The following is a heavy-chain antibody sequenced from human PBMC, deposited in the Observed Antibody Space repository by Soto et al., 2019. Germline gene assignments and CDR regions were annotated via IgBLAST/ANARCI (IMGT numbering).Heavy chain of an antibody. CDR1: GFMFSSHG. J-gene: IGHJ4*02. CDR2: IWYDGSNK. Sequence: LRLSCAASGFMFSSHGMHWIRQAPGKGLEWVAVIWYDGSNKYYADSVKGRFTISRDNSKNTLYLQMNSLRVEDTAVYYCGPDTLDYWGQGTLVTVSS. V-gene: IGHV3-33*01. CDR3: GPDTLDY.